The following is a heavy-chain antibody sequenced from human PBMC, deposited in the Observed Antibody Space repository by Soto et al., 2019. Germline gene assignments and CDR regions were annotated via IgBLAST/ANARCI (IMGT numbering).Heavy chain of an antibody. CDR1: GGSISIYY. CDR2: IHHSGST. J-gene: IGHJ4*02. D-gene: IGHD3-3*01. V-gene: IGHV4-59*01. CDR3: ASIFWSGTPFDY. Sequence: SETLSLTCTVSGGSISIYYWNWIRQPPVKVLEWIGYIHHSGSTDYNPSLKSLVTISADTFKNQFSLKLTSVTSAAGAVYFCASIFWSGTPFDYWAQEPLVTVSS.